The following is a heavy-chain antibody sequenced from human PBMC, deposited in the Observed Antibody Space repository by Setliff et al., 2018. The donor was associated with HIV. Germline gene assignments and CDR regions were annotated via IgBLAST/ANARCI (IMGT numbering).Heavy chain of an antibody. CDR1: GFTFSKSA. Sequence: VKVSCKASGFTFSKSAIHWVRQAPGQRLELMAWINAANGHAKYSQKLQGRVTITRDTSATIAYMELSSLTSEDTALYFCARTDYDSGKSVLDSWGQGTLVTVSS. J-gene: IGHJ5*01. V-gene: IGHV1-3*01. D-gene: IGHD3-10*01. CDR3: ARTDYDSGKSVLDS. CDR2: INAANGHA.